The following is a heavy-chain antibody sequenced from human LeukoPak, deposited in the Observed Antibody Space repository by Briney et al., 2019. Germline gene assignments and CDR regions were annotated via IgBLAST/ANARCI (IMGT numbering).Heavy chain of an antibody. J-gene: IGHJ4*02. Sequence: SETLSLTCTVSGGSISSGSYYWSWIRQPAGKGLEWIGRIYTSGSTNCNPSLKSRVTISVDTSKNQFSLKLSSVTAADTAVYYCAISIAARLPRDYYFDYWGQGTLVTVSS. CDR3: AISIAARLPRDYYFDY. CDR2: IYTSGST. CDR1: GGSISSGSYY. V-gene: IGHV4-61*02. D-gene: IGHD6-6*01.